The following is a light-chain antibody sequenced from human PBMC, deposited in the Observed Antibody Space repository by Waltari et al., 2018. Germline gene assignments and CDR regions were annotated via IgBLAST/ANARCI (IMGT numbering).Light chain of an antibody. CDR1: NSNIGSNS. J-gene: IGLJ1*01. V-gene: IGLV1-44*01. Sequence: QSVLTQPPSASGTPGPRVTISCSGSNSNIGSNSVCWFQQLPGTAPKLLIDGNDHRPSGVPDRFSGPKSGTSASLAISGLQSEDEADYYCATWDDSQRVFGTGTKVTVL. CDR3: ATWDDSQRV. CDR2: GND.